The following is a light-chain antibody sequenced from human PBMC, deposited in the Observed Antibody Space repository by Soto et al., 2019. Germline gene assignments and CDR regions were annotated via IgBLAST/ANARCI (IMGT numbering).Light chain of an antibody. V-gene: IGKV1-9*01. CDR2: AAS. J-gene: IGKJ3*01. CDR1: QGISSY. Sequence: QLTQSPSSLSASVGDRVTITCRASQGISSYLAWYQQKPGKAPKLLIYAASTLQSGGPSRFSRSRSGTDFPLTLSSMPVQDVATYYSQHPTAFGSGTNLDIK. CDR3: QHPTA.